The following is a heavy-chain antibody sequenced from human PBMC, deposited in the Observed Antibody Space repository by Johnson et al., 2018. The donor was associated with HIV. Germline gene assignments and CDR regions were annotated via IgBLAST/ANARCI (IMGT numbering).Heavy chain of an antibody. J-gene: IGHJ3*02. D-gene: IGHD6-19*01. CDR3: ARVSSSTMAVAGHPFDI. CDR1: GFTVSTNY. CDR2: MYGGGST. V-gene: IGHV3-66*01. Sequence: VQLVEAGGGLVQPGGSLRLSCAVSGFTVSTNYMSWVRQTPGKGLEWVSVMYGGGSTYHADSVKGRFSLSRDNSKNTVYLQMNSLRAEDKAVYYCARVSSSTMAVAGHPFDIWGQGTRVTVSS.